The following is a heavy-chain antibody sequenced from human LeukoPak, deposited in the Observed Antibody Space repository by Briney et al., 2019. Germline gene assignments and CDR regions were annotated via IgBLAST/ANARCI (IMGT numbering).Heavy chain of an antibody. Sequence: ASVKVSCKASGYTFTSYGISWVRQAPGQGLEWMGWISAYNGNTNYAQKLQGRVTMTTDTSTSTAYMELSRLRSGDTAVYYCAARRYYYDSSGYQGMLDYWGQGTLVTVSS. CDR1: GYTFTSYG. CDR3: AARRYYYDSSGYQGMLDY. CDR2: ISAYNGNT. J-gene: IGHJ4*02. V-gene: IGHV1-18*01. D-gene: IGHD3-22*01.